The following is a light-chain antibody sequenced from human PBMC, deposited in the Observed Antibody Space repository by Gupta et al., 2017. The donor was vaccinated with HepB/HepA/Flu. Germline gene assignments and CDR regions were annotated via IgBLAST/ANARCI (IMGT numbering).Light chain of an antibody. Sequence: SYELTQPPSVSVSPGQTASITCSGDKLGDKYACWYQQKSGQSPVLVIYQDSKRPAGIPERFSGSNSGNTATLTISGTQAMDEADYYCQAWASSTVLFGGGTKLTVL. CDR1: KLGDKY. J-gene: IGLJ2*01. CDR2: QDS. V-gene: IGLV3-1*01. CDR3: QAWASSTVL.